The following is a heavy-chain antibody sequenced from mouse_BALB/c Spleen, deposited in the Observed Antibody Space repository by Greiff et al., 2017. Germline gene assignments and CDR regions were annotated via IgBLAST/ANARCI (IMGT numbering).Heavy chain of an antibody. Sequence: EVQRVESGPGLVKPSQSLSLTCTVTGYSITSDYAWNWIRQFPGNKLEWMGYISYSGSTSYNPSLKSRISITRDTSKNQFFLQLNSVTTEDTATYYCARKGYYYGSSYYFDYWGQGTTLTVSS. V-gene: IGHV3-2*02. D-gene: IGHD1-1*01. CDR1: GYSITSDYA. CDR3: ARKGYYYGSSYYFDY. J-gene: IGHJ2*01. CDR2: ISYSGST.